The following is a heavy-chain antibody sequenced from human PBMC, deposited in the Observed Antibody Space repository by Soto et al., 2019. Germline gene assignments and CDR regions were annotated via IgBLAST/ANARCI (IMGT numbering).Heavy chain of an antibody. V-gene: IGHV1-18*01. J-gene: IGHJ6*02. CDR1: GYTFTSYG. D-gene: IGHD3-16*01. CDR2: ISAYNGNT. Sequence: QVQLVQSGAEVKKPGASVKVSCKASGYTFTSYGISWVRQAPGQGLEWMGWISAYNGNTNYAQKLQGRVTMTTDTATSTAYMELRSQRSDDTAVEYRARDGALGDNYYGCAIDVWGQGTTVTGSS. CDR3: ARDGALGDNYYGCAIDV.